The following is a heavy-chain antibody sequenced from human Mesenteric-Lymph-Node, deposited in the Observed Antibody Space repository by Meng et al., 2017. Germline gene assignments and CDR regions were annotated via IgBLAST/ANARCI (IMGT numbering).Heavy chain of an antibody. CDR3: ARDSGGPLAFDI. J-gene: IGHJ3*02. V-gene: IGHV3-21*01. D-gene: IGHD4-23*01. CDR1: GFTFSSYS. Sequence: GESLKISCAASGFTFSSYSMNWVRQAPGKGLEWVSSISSSSSYIYYADSVKGRFTISRDNAKNSLYLQMNSLRAEDTAVYYCARDSGGPLAFDIWGQGKTV. CDR2: ISSSSSYI.